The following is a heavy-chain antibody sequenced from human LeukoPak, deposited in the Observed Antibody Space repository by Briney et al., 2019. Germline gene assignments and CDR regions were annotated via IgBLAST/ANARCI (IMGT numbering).Heavy chain of an antibody. CDR1: GGSISSYY. D-gene: IGHD5-18*01. CDR3: ARHPDTAMDSYYFDY. V-gene: IGHV4-59*08. Sequence: SETLSLTCTVSGGSISSYYWSWIRQPPGKGLEWIGYIYYSGSTNYNPSLKSRVTISVDTSKNQFSLKLSSVTAADTAVYYCARHPDTAMDSYYFDYWGQGTLVTVPS. CDR2: IYYSGST. J-gene: IGHJ4*02.